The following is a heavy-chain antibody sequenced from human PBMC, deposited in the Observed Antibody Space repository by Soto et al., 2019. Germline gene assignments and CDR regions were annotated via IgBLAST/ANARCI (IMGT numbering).Heavy chain of an antibody. CDR1: GGSISSGGYY. CDR3: ASLPRITMVRGVLGMYYSYCYMDV. J-gene: IGHJ6*03. V-gene: IGHV4-31*03. CDR2: IYYSGST. D-gene: IGHD3-10*01. Sequence: SETLSLTCTVSGGSISSGGYYWSWIRQHPGKGLEWIGYIYYSGSTYYNPSLKSRVTISVDTSKNQFSLKLSSVTAADTAVYYCASLPRITMVRGVLGMYYSYCYMDVWGKGTTVTVSS.